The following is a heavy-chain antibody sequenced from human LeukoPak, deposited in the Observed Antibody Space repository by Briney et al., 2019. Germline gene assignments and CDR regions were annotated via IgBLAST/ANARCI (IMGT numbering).Heavy chain of an antibody. CDR2: ISWNSGTI. Sequence: QPGGSLRLSCAASGFTFDDYAMHWVRQAPGKGLEWVSGISWNSGTIYYADSVKGRFTITRDDAKKSLYLQMNSLRPEDTALYYCAKRSAAGTVGYFDYWGQGTLVTVSS. V-gene: IGHV3-9*01. CDR1: GFTFDDYA. CDR3: AKRSAAGTVGYFDY. J-gene: IGHJ4*02. D-gene: IGHD6-13*01.